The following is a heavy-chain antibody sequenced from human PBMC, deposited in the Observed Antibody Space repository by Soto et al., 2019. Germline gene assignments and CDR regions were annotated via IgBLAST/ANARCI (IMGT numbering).Heavy chain of an antibody. D-gene: IGHD3-22*01. J-gene: IGHJ3*02. CDR3: ASFLINYYDSSGYYSPAFDI. CDR2: IDPSDSYT. Sequence: ESLKISCKGSGYSFTSYWISWVREMPGKGLEWMGRIDPSDSYTNYSPSFQGHVTISADKSISTAYLQWSSLKASDTAMYYCASFLINYYDSSGYYSPAFDIWGQGTMVTVSS. V-gene: IGHV5-10-1*01. CDR1: GYSFTSYW.